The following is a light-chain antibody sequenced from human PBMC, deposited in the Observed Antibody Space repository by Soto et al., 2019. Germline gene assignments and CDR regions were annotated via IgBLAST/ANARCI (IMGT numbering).Light chain of an antibody. V-gene: IGLV2-8*01. CDR2: EVT. Sequence: QSALTQPPSASGSLGQSVTISCTGTSSDVGAYNYVSWYQQHPGKAPKLVIFEVTQRPSGVPDRFSGSKSGNTASLTVSGLQAEDEADYYCSSYGGNKNYVLFGGGTKLTVI. CDR3: SSYGGNKNYVL. CDR1: SSDVGAYNY. J-gene: IGLJ3*02.